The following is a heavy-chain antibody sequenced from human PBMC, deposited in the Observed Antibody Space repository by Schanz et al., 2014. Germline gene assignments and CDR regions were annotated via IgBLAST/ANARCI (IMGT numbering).Heavy chain of an antibody. V-gene: IGHV4-30-2*01. CDR1: GGSISSGGYS. CDR2: IYHTGSA. Sequence: QLQLQESGSGLVKPSKTLSLTCAVSGGSISSGGYSWSWIRQPPGRGLEWIGYIYHTGSAYYNPSLKSRVTISADSSKRRFFLRLNSVTAADTAVYYCARESRVYGMDVWGQGTMVTVSS. J-gene: IGHJ6*02. CDR3: ARESRVYGMDV.